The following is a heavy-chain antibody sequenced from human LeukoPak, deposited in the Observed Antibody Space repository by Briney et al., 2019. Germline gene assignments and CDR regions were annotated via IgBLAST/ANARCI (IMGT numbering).Heavy chain of an antibody. D-gene: IGHD6-6*01. CDR2: IYPVDSDT. CDR3: ARAAGQLVSNWFDP. CDR1: GYSFTSYW. V-gene: IGHV5-51*01. Sequence: GESLKISCKGSGYSFTSYWIGWVRQMPGKGLEWMGIIYPVDSDTRYSPSFQGQVTISADKSIRTDYLQWSSLKDSDTAMYYCARAAGQLVSNWFDPWGQGTLVTVSS. J-gene: IGHJ5*02.